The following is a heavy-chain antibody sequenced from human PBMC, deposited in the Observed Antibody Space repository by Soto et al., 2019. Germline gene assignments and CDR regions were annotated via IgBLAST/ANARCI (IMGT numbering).Heavy chain of an antibody. J-gene: IGHJ2*01. D-gene: IGHD2-15*01. V-gene: IGHV1-18*01. CDR1: GYTFTSYG. CDR2: ISAYNGNT. CDR3: ARDPGGDCSCGGCYYWYFDL. Sequence: QVQLVQSGAEVKKPGASVKVSCKASGYTFTSYGISWVRQAPGQGLEWMGWISAYNGNTNYAQKLRGRVTMTTDTSTSTAYMELRSLRSDDTAVYYCARDPGGDCSCGGCYYWYFDLWGRGTLVTVSS.